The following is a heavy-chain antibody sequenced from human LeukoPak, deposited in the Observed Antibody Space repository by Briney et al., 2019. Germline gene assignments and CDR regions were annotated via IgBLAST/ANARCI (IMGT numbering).Heavy chain of an antibody. CDR2: IYYSGST. CDR1: GGSISSSSYY. Sequence: SETLSLTCTVSGGSISSSSYYWGWIRQPPGKGLEWIGSIYYSGSTYYNPSLKSRVTISVDTSKNQFSLKLSSVTAADTAVYYCARRPLRGGGSYFGEVDVWGKGTTVTVSS. V-gene: IGHV4-39*07. J-gene: IGHJ6*04. D-gene: IGHD1-26*01. CDR3: ARRPLRGGGSYFGEVDV.